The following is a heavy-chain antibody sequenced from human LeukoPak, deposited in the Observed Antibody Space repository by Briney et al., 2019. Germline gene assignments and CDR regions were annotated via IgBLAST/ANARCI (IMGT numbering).Heavy chain of an antibody. V-gene: IGHV1-69*13. D-gene: IGHD5-24*01. J-gene: IGHJ5*02. CDR2: IIPIFGTA. CDR1: GGTFSSYA. Sequence: SVKVSCKASGGTFSSYAISWVRQAPGQGLEWMGGIIPIFGTANYAQKFQGRVTITADESTSTAYMELSSLRSEDTAVYYCARVGSEMATITPNWFDPWGQGTLVTVSS. CDR3: ARVGSEMATITPNWFDP.